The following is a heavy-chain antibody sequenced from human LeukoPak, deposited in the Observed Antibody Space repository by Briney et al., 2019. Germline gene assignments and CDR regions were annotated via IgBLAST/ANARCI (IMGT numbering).Heavy chain of an antibody. J-gene: IGHJ4*02. V-gene: IGHV3-7*04. CDR3: ARDRLASTY. Sequence: GGSLRLSCAASGFTFSNYWMTWVRQAPGKGLEWVANIKQDGNEKYHVDSVKGRFTISRDNAKNSLYLQMNSLRAEDTAVYYCARDRLASTYWGQGTLVTVCS. CDR1: GFTFSNYW. CDR2: IKQDGNEK. D-gene: IGHD5-12*01.